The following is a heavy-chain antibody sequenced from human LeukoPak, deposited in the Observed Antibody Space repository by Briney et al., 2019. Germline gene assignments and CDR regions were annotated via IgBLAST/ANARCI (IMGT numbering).Heavy chain of an antibody. D-gene: IGHD2-15*01. CDR2: MSSSDDGR. Sequence: PGGSLRLSCAASRFTFANYAMSWVRQAPGKGLEWVSAMSSSDDGRYYAASVRGRFTISRDTSRSTLYLQMNSLRAEDAAVYYCAKAPVTSCRGAFCYPFDYWGQGTLVTVSS. V-gene: IGHV3-23*01. J-gene: IGHJ4*02. CDR3: AKAPVTSCRGAFCYPFDY. CDR1: RFTFANYA.